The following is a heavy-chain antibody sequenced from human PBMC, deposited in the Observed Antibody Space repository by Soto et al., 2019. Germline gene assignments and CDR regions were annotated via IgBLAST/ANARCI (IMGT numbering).Heavy chain of an antibody. V-gene: IGHV1-69*02. CDR2: IIPILGIA. CDR3: ARAYSSGWYVFDY. J-gene: IGHJ4*02. CDR1: GSTLSSYT. D-gene: IGHD6-19*01. Sequence: SLKYSGTPYGSTLSSYTISWVRQAPGQGLEWMGRIIPILGIANYAQKFQGRVTITADKSTSTAYMELSSLRSEDTAVYYCARAYSSGWYVFDYWGQGTLVTVSS.